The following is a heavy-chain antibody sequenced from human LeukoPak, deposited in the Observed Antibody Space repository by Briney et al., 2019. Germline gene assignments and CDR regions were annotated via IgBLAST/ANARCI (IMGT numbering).Heavy chain of an antibody. Sequence: PGGSLRLSCAASGFAFTNAWKTWVRQAPGKGLEWIGRIRSKTAGGTTDYAAPVKGRFTISRDDSKNMLYLQMSSLTTEDTAIYYCTAYYDFLTGYNTRRDYWGQGTLVTVSP. CDR2: IRSKTAGGTT. CDR1: GFAFTNAW. D-gene: IGHD3-9*01. J-gene: IGHJ4*02. V-gene: IGHV3-15*01. CDR3: TAYYDFLTGYNTRRDY.